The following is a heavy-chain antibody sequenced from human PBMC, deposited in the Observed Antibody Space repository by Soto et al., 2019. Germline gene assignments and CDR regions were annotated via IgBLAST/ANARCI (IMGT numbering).Heavy chain of an antibody. J-gene: IGHJ6*02. D-gene: IGHD5-18*01. CDR1: GFTFSSYA. CDR3: ARDSYGDTAMVGYYYYGMDV. V-gene: IGHV3-30*04. CDR2: ISYDGSNK. Sequence: GGSLRLSCAASGFTFSSYAMHWVRQAPGKGLEWVAVISYDGSNKYYADSVKGRFTISRDNSKNTLYLQMNSLRAEDTAVYYCARDSYGDTAMVGYYYYGMDVWGQGTTVTVSS.